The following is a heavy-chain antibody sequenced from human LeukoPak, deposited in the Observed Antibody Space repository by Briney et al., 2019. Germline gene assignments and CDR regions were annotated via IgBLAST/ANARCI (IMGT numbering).Heavy chain of an antibody. J-gene: IGHJ4*02. V-gene: IGHV4-59*01. CDR2: IYYSGST. CDR1: GGSISSYY. CDR3: ARAKYGSGSYYNDY. D-gene: IGHD3-10*01. Sequence: PSETLSLTCTVSGGSISSYYWSWIRQPRGKGLEWIGYIYYSGSTNYNPSLKSRVTISVDTSKNQFSLKLSSVTAADTDVYYCARAKYGSGSYYNDYWGQGTLVTVSS.